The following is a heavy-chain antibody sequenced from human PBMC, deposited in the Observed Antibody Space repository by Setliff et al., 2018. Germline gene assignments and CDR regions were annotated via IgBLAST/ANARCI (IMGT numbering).Heavy chain of an antibody. J-gene: IGHJ6*03. CDR1: GYSINSGYY. CDR3: ARDGYGDDWNTFVDVYYYYMDV. V-gene: IGHV4-38-2*02. CDR2: IYRDGNT. Sequence: PSETLSLTCAVSGYSINSGYYWGWIRQSPGKGLEWIGSIYRDGNTYYNPSLRSRVTISVDTSKNQFSLNLSSVTAADTAVYYCARDGYGDDWNTFVDVYYYYMDVWGKGTTVTVSS. D-gene: IGHD5-18*01.